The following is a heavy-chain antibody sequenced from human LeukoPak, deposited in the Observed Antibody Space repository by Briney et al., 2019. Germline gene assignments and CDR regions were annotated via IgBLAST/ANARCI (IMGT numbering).Heavy chain of an antibody. CDR1: GFTFSSYA. D-gene: IGHD3-10*01. CDR2: ISGSGGST. Sequence: QSGGSLRLSCAASGFTFSSYAMSWVRQAPGKGLEWVSAISGSGGSTYYADSVKGRFTISRDNSKNTLYLQMNSLRAEDTAVYYCAKVDYGSGSSRMDVWGQGTTVTVSS. V-gene: IGHV3-23*01. CDR3: AKVDYGSGSSRMDV. J-gene: IGHJ6*02.